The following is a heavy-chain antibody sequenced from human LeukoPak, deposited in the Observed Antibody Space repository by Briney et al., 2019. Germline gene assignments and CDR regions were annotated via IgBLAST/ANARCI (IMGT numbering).Heavy chain of an antibody. D-gene: IGHD2-15*01. CDR2: IHYSGST. CDR1: GGSISSSSYY. J-gene: IGHJ6*03. CDR3: ARGYCSGGSCYSYYYYNYTDV. V-gene: IGHV4-39*07. Sequence: SETLSLTCTVSGGSISSSSYYWGWIRQPPGKGLEWIGSIHYSGSTNYNPSLKSRVTISVDTSKNQFSLKLSSVTAADTAVYYCARGYCSGGSCYSYYYYNYTDVWGKGTTVTVSS.